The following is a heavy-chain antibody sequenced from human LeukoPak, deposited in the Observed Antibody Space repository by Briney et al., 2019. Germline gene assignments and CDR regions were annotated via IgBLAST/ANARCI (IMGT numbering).Heavy chain of an antibody. V-gene: IGHV3-74*01. CDR2: IRSDGSST. D-gene: IGHD1-26*01. Sequence: GGSLRLSCAASGFTFSSYWMHWVRQAPGKGLVWVSRIRSDGSSTTYADSVKGRFTISRDNTKNTLYLQMNSLRADDTAVYYCARLEGGTPVYWGQGTLVTVSS. CDR3: ARLEGGTPVY. CDR1: GFTFSSYW. J-gene: IGHJ4*02.